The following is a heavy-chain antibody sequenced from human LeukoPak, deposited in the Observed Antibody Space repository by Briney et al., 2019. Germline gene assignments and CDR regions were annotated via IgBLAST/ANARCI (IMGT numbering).Heavy chain of an antibody. J-gene: IGHJ3*02. CDR1: GYSISSSNW. CDR2: IYYSGSI. CDR3: ARNMGYYYDTSGAFDI. V-gene: IGHV4-28*05. Sequence: SETLSLTCAVSGYSISSSNWWGWIRQPPGKGLEWIGYIYYSGSIYYNPSLKSRVTMSTDTSKNQFSLKLSSVTAVDTAVYYCARNMGYYYDTSGAFDIWGQGTMVTVSS. D-gene: IGHD3-22*01.